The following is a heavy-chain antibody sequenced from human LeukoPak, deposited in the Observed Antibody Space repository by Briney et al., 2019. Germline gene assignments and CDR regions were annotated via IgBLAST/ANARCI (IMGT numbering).Heavy chain of an antibody. CDR1: GFTVSSNY. CDR3: ARGFGESMGDGDY. J-gene: IGHJ4*02. D-gene: IGHD3-10*01. CDR2: IYSGVST. V-gene: IGHV3-53*01. Sequence: GGSLRLSCAASGFTVSSNYMSWVRQAPGKGLEWGSVIYSGVSTYYADYVKGRFTISRDNSKNTLYLQMNSLRAEDTAVSYCARGFGESMGDGDYWGQGTLVTVSS.